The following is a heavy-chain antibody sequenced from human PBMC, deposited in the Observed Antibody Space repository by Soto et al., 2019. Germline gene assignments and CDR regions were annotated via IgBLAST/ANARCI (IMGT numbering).Heavy chain of an antibody. CDR2: IRSEVYSYAT. D-gene: IGHD3-10*02. CDR1: GFTFIDST. V-gene: IGHV3-73*02. CDR3: SRCSGSYCMDV. Sequence: EVQLVESGGGLVQPGGSLKVSCAASGFTFIDSTIHWVRQASGKGLEWVGRIRSEVYSYATVCAASVKDRFTISRDDSKNTAYLQMNSLKIEDTAVYYCSRCSGSYCMDVWGQGTTVTVSS. J-gene: IGHJ6*02.